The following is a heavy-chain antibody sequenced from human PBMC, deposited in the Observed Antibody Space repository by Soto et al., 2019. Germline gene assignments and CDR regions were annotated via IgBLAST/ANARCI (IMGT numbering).Heavy chain of an antibody. CDR1: GYTFTSYG. D-gene: IGHD3-22*01. J-gene: IGHJ3*02. Sequence: ASVKVSCKASGYTFTSYGISWGRQAPGQGLEWMGWISAYNGNTNYAQKLQGRVTMTTDTSTSTAYMELRSLRSDDTAVYYCARDRDYYYYDSSGYTGDAFDIWGQGTMVTVSS. V-gene: IGHV1-18*01. CDR2: ISAYNGNT. CDR3: ARDRDYYYYDSSGYTGDAFDI.